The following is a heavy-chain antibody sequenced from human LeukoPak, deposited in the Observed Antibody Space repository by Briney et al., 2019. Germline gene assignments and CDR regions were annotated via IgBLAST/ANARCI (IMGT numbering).Heavy chain of an antibody. V-gene: IGHV3-64*02. CDR1: GFNFRAYG. CDR3: ARGRGGPPFDF. CDR2: ISADGGTT. Sequence: GGALTLSCVASGFNFRAYGMHWVRQAPGQGLEYISAISADGGTTFHAESVKGRFTISRDNSKNTLYLQMGSLRIDDSALYYCARGRGGPPFDFWGHGTLITVSS. D-gene: IGHD3-10*01. J-gene: IGHJ4*01.